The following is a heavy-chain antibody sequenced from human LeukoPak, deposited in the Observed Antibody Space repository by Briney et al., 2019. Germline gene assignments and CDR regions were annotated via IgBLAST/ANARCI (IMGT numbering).Heavy chain of an antibody. CDR3: ASSRYCSGGNCYHDS. CDR2: IKQDGSEK. D-gene: IGHD2-15*01. V-gene: IGHV3-7*01. CDR1: GFTFGDYA. Sequence: GGSLRLSCTASGFTFGDYAMSWVRQAPGKGLEWVANIKQDGSEKYYVDSAKGRFTISRDNAKNSLYLQMNSLRAEDTAVYYCASSRYCSGGNCYHDSWGQGTLVTVSS. J-gene: IGHJ4*02.